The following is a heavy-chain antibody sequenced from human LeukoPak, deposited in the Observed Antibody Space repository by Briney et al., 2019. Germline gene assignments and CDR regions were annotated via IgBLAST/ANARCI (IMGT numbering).Heavy chain of an antibody. CDR2: ISGSGGST. Sequence: GGSLRLSCAASGFTFSSYNMNWVRQAPGKGLEWVSAISGSGGSTYYADSVKGRITISSDNNKNTLYLQINSLRDEATAYYCCAKGRGVARIEYFQHWGQGTLVTVSS. CDR1: GFTFSSYN. CDR3: AKGRGVARIEYFQH. D-gene: IGHD3-3*01. V-gene: IGHV3-23*01. J-gene: IGHJ1*01.